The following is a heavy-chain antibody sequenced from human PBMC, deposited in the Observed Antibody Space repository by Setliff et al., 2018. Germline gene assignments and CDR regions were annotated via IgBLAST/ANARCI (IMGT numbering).Heavy chain of an antibody. CDR2: IYYSGTT. CDR3: ARLFLFSGSEIYNCFDS. D-gene: IGHD3-10*01. Sequence: SETLSLTCTVSGGSISSSLYYWSWIRQPPGEGLEWIATIYYSGTTYYNPSLKSRVTISMDTSKNQFSLKLSSVTAADTAVYYCARLFLFSGSEIYNCFDSWGQGILVTVSS. CDR1: GGSISSSLYY. V-gene: IGHV4-39*01. J-gene: IGHJ4*02.